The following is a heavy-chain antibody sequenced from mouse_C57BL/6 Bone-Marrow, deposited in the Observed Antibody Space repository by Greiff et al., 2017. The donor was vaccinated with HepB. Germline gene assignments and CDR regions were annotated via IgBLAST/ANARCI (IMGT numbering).Heavy chain of an antibody. V-gene: IGHV5-9-1*02. CDR2: ISSGGDYI. J-gene: IGHJ3*01. D-gene: IGHD2-4*01. Sequence: EVMLVESGEGLVKPGGSLKLSCAASGFTFSSYAMSWVRPTPEKRLEWVAYISSGGDYIYYADTVKGRFTISRDNARNTLYLQMSSLKSEDTAMYYCTSGYDYDVVFAYWGQGTLVTVSA. CDR3: TSGYDYDVVFAY. CDR1: GFTFSSYA.